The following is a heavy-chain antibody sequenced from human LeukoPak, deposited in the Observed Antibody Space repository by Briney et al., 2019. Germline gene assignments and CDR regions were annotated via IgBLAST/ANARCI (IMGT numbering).Heavy chain of an antibody. CDR2: ISAYNGNT. CDR1: GYTFTSYD. V-gene: IGHV1-18*01. Sequence: GASVKVSCKASGYTFTSYDINWVRQATGQGLEWMGWISAYNGNTNYAQKLQGRVTMTTDTSTSTAYMELRSLRSDDTAVYYCARDEDTAMVTDYWGQGTLVTVSS. D-gene: IGHD5-18*01. J-gene: IGHJ4*02. CDR3: ARDEDTAMVTDY.